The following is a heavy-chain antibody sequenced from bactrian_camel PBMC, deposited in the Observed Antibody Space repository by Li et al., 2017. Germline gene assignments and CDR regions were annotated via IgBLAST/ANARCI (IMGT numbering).Heavy chain of an antibody. CDR1: GDTYGSQC. CDR2: IATGSGNT. CDR3: AARLHSCGLSAISRADYNY. J-gene: IGHJ4*01. Sequence: QLVESGGGSVQAGGSLRLSCTISGDTYGSQCVAWFRQAPGKEREGVARIATGSGNTYYADSVKGRFTISQDNAKEILYLQMNSLKPDDTAMYYCAARLHSCGLSAISRADYNYWGQGTQVTVS. D-gene: IGHD4*01. V-gene: IGHV3S32*01.